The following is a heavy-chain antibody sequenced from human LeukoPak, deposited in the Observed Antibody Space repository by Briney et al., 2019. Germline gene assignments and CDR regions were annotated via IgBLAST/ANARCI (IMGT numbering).Heavy chain of an antibody. CDR3: TTDWEIWDIVVVPAATGSDY. V-gene: IGHV3-15*01. CDR2: IKSKTDGGTT. D-gene: IGHD2-2*01. J-gene: IGHJ4*02. CDR1: GFTFSNAW. Sequence: GGSLRLSCAASGFTFSNAWMSWVRQAPGKGLEWVGRIKSKTDGGTTDYAAPVKGRFTISRDDSKNTLYLQMNSLETEDTAVYCCTTDWEIWDIVVVPAATGSDYWGQGTLVTVSS.